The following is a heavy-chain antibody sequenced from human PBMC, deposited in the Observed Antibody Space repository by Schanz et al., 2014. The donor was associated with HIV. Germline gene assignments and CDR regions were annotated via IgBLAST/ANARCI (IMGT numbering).Heavy chain of an antibody. CDR1: GYTFTSYS. CDR2: ISPFNGKT. J-gene: IGHJ6*02. CDR3: ARESNPYDILTDLYGMDV. Sequence: QVQLVQSGPDVKKPGASVKVSCQASGYTFTSYSIIWVRQAPGQGLEWMGWISPFNGKTTYARNLQGRVTMSTDTFTSKAYLELRSLRSDDTAVYYCARESNPYDILTDLYGMDVWGQGTTVTVSS. V-gene: IGHV1-18*01. D-gene: IGHD3-9*01.